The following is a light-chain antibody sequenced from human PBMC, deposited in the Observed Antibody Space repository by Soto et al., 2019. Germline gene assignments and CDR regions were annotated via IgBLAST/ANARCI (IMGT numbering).Light chain of an antibody. J-gene: IGLJ3*02. CDR3: QSYDRSLSGAV. V-gene: IGLV1-40*01. CDR2: DTI. Sequence: QPVLTQPPSVSGAPGQRITISCTGSSSNIGAGYEVHWYQQLPGTAPKLLMYDTINRPSGVPDRFSGSKSGTSASLAITGLQAEDEADYYCQSYDRSLSGAVFGGGTKLTVL. CDR1: SSNIGAGYE.